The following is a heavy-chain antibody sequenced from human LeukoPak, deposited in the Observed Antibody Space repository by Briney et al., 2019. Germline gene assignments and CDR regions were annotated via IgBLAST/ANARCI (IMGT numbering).Heavy chain of an antibody. CDR1: GFTLSSYA. Sequence: GGSLRLSCTASGFTLSSYAMSWVRRAPGKGLEWLSTLASSGGAAYYADSVKGRFTISRDTSQNTLYLQMNSLSAADTAVYYCASPPSMTMLVVDYWGQGVLVTVSS. CDR3: ASPPSMTMLVVDY. CDR2: LASSGGAA. D-gene: IGHD6-13*01. J-gene: IGHJ4*02. V-gene: IGHV3-23*01.